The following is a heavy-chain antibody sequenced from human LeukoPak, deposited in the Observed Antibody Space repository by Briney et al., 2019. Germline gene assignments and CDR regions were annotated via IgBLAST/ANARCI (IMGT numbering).Heavy chain of an antibody. J-gene: IGHJ2*01. CDR3: AREADIVSFDL. D-gene: IGHD3-16*02. CDR1: GYTFTVNH. CDR2: NDPNSGGT. Sequence: ASVKVSCKASGYTFTVNHVHWVRRAPGQGLEWMGWNDPNSGGTKYAQKFQDRVAMTSDTSISTAYMELSGLRSDDTAVYFCAREADIVSFDLWGRGTLVTVSS. V-gene: IGHV1-2*02.